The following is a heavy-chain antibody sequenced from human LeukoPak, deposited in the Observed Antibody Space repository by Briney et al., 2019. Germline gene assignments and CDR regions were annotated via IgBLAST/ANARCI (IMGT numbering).Heavy chain of an antibody. CDR2: ISGDGTAR. Sequence: PGGSLRLSCAASGFTLSNYWMHWVRQVPGKGLMWVSRISGDGTARNYADSVKGRFTISRDDAKNTVDLQMNSLRGEDTAVYYCVRGRGSYGWFDPWGQGTLVTVSS. J-gene: IGHJ5*02. CDR3: VRGRGSYGWFDP. V-gene: IGHV3-74*01. D-gene: IGHD3-10*01. CDR1: GFTLSNYW.